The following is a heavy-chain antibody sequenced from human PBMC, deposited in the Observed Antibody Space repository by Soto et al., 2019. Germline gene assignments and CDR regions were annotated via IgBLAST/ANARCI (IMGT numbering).Heavy chain of an antibody. CDR1: SGSIFTTNW. CDR3: ARKPDVATAKVGGGYVFDV. V-gene: IGHV4-4*02. Sequence: QVQLQESGPGLVKPSGTLSLTCAASSGSIFTTNWWSWVRQSPGRGLQWIGDIYHSGSPKYNPSLKCLVSISIDKSKAPFFLNLTSVTAADTAVYYCARKPDVATAKVGGGYVFDVWGQGTMVTVSS. J-gene: IGHJ3*01. D-gene: IGHD3-16*01. CDR2: IYHSGSP.